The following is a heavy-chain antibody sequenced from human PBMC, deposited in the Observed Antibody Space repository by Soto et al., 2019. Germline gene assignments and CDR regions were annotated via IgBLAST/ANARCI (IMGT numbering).Heavy chain of an antibody. V-gene: IGHV5-10-1*01. CDR3: ARQAIFGVIIIAFDI. Sequence: GESLKISCKGSGYSFSSYWITWVRQMPGKGLEWMGRIDPSDSYTNYSPSFQGHVTISADKSISTAYLQWSSLKAPDTAMYYCARQAIFGVIIIAFDIWGQGTMVTVSS. CDR2: IDPSDSYT. D-gene: IGHD3-3*01. CDR1: GYSFSSYW. J-gene: IGHJ3*02.